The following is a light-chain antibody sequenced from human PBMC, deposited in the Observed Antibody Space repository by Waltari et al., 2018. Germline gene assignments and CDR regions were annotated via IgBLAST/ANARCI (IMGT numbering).Light chain of an antibody. V-gene: IGKV3-11*01. Sequence: EIVLTQSLATLSLSPGERATLSCRASPSVSSYLVWYQQTHDQDPRLLIYDASNSATGTPARFSGSGAETDFTLTISSVEPEDFAVYDCQQHGNWSINFGQGTRLEI. CDR3: QQHGNWSIN. CDR2: DAS. J-gene: IGKJ5*01. CDR1: PSVSSY.